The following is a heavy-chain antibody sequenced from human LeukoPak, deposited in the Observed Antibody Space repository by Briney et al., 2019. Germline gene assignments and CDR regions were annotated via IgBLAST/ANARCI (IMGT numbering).Heavy chain of an antibody. CDR1: GFTFSSYG. Sequence: GRSLRLSCAASGFTFSSYGMHWVRQAPGKGLEWVAVISYDGSNKYYADSVKGRFTISRDNAKNTLYLQMNSLRAEDTAVYYCARDLFPWGQGTLVTVSS. V-gene: IGHV3-30*03. J-gene: IGHJ5*02. CDR2: ISYDGSNK. CDR3: ARDLFP.